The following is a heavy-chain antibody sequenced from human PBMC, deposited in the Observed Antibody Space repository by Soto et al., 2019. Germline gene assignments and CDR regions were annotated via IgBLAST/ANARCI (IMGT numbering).Heavy chain of an antibody. CDR1: GFTFSSYG. J-gene: IGHJ6*02. Sequence: QVQLVESGGGVVQPGRSLRLSCAASGFTFSSYGMHWVRQAPGKGLEWVAVISYDGSNKYYADSVKGRFTISRDNSKNTLYLQMNSLRAEDTAVYYCAKAHYDILTGYYNGPLTLLRYGMDVWGQGTTVTVSS. V-gene: IGHV3-30*18. CDR2: ISYDGSNK. D-gene: IGHD3-9*01. CDR3: AKAHYDILTGYYNGPLTLLRYGMDV.